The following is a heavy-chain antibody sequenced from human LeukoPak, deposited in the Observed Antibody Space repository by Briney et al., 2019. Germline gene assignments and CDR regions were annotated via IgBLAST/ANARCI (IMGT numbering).Heavy chain of an antibody. V-gene: IGHV3-21*01. CDR2: ISSSSSYI. J-gene: IGHJ1*01. D-gene: IGHD2-2*01. CDR3: ARVGCSSTSCPKYFQH. Sequence: PGGSLRLSCAASGFTFSSYSMKWVRQAPGKGLEWVSSISSSSSYIYYADSVHGRFTISRDNAKHSLYLQMNSLRAEDTAVYYSARVGCSSTSCPKYFQHWGQGTLVTVSS. CDR1: GFTFSSYS.